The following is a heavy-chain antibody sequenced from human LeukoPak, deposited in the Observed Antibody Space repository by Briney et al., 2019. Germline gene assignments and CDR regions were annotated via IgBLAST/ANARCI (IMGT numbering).Heavy chain of an antibody. Sequence: GGSLRLSCAASGFTFSDYTMNWVRQAPGKGLEWVSYISRNRKTITYADPVKGRFTISRDNAKNSLFLEMNSLRSEDTPIYYGARDQDWAFDYWGQGTLVTVSS. CDR3: ARDQDWAFDY. V-gene: IGHV3-48*01. J-gene: IGHJ4*02. CDR1: GFTFSDYT. CDR2: ISRNRKTI. D-gene: IGHD3/OR15-3a*01.